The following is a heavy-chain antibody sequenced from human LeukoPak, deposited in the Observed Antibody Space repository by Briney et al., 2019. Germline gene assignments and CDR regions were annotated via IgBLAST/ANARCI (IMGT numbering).Heavy chain of an antibody. CDR1: GGSVSSGSYY. V-gene: IGHV4-61*01. CDR3: AITYGDYVWSDYGMDV. Sequence: PSETLSLTCTVSGGSVSSGSYYWSWIRQPPGKGLEWIGYIYYSGSTNYNPSLKSRVTISVDTSKNQFSLKLSSVTAADTAVYYCAITYGDYVWSDYGMDVWGQGTTVTVSS. D-gene: IGHD4-17*01. J-gene: IGHJ6*02. CDR2: IYYSGST.